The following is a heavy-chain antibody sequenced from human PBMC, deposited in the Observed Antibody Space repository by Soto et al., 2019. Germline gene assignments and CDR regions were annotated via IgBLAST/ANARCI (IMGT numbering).Heavy chain of an antibody. CDR3: ARDPAP. V-gene: IGHV4-31*03. CDR2: IYNSGTT. J-gene: IGHJ5*02. Sequence: QVQLQESGPGLVKPSETLSLTCTVSGGSITRGGYYWSWIRQHPGKGLEWIGYIYNSGTTYYNPSLTSRVTISVDPSKNQFSLKLTSVTAADTAVYYCARDPAPWGQGTLVTVSS. CDR1: GGSITRGGYY.